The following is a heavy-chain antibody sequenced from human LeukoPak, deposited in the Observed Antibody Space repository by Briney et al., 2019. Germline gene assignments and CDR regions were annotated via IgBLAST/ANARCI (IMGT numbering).Heavy chain of an antibody. CDR1: GGSFSDYF. D-gene: IGHD2-2*02. J-gene: IGHJ5*02. Sequence: SETLSLTCAVYGGSFSDYFWGWIRQPPGKGLEWIGEINHSGRTYYNPSLKSRVTISVDTSKNQFSLNLSSVTAADTAVYYCARAPLMHCSSTSCYTGFWFDPWGQGTLVTVSS. V-gene: IGHV4-34*01. CDR2: INHSGRT. CDR3: ARAPLMHCSSTSCYTGFWFDP.